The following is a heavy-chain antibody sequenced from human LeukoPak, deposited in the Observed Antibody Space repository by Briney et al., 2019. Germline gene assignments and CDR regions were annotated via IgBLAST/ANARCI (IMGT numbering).Heavy chain of an antibody. V-gene: IGHV1-8*02. CDR1: GYTFITYD. CDR2: MNPNSANT. CDR3: ARAIRYQLLSDY. J-gene: IGHJ4*02. D-gene: IGHD2-2*01. Sequence: ASVKVSCKTSGYTFITYDINWLRQAAGQGLEWMGWMNPNSANTGFAQKFQGRAAITRHTSTATAYLELSGLTSEDTAVYYCARAIRYQLLSDYWGQGTLVTVSS.